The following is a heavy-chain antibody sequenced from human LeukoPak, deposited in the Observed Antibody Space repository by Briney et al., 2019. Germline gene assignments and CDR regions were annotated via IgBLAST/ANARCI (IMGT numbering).Heavy chain of an antibody. D-gene: IGHD3-22*01. Sequence: GASVKVSCNASGYTFMSYYIYWMRQAPGQGPEWLGRINTNSGATKYAQKSRDRVTMTMDTSTNTVYMELSGLTPDDTAVYYCARRFRDSKTDSFDYWGQGSLVTVS. J-gene: IGHJ4*02. CDR2: INTNSGAT. CDR1: GYTFMSYY. V-gene: IGHV1-2*06. CDR3: ARRFRDSKTDSFDY.